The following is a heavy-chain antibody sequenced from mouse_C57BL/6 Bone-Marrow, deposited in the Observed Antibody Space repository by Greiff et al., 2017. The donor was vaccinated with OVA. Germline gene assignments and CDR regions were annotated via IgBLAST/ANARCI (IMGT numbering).Heavy chain of an antibody. CDR1: GYTFTSYW. V-gene: IGHV1-69*01. D-gene: IGHD1-1*02. J-gene: IGHJ2*01. CDR2: IDPSDSYT. CDR3: AMGYGPDY. Sequence: QVQLQQPGAELVMPGASVKLSCKASGYTFTSYWMHWVKQRPGQGLEWIGEIDPSDSYTNYNLKFKGKSTLTVDKSSSTAYMQLSSLTSEDSAVYYCAMGYGPDYWGQGTTLTVSS.